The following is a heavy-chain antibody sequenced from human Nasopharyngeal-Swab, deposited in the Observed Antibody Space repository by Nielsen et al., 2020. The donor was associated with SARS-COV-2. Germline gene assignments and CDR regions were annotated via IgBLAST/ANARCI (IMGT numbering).Heavy chain of an antibody. D-gene: IGHD3-22*01. CDR2: VSCTGGRT. V-gene: IGHV3-23*01. J-gene: IGHJ4*02. CDR3: AKGDESSGIFDY. CDR1: GFTFSSYA. Sequence: GESLKISCATSGFTFSSYAMSWVRQAPGKGLECVSAVSCTGGRTYYVDSVKGRFTISRDNSNSTLYLQMISLRPEDTAIYYCAKGDESSGIFDYWGQGTLVTVSS.